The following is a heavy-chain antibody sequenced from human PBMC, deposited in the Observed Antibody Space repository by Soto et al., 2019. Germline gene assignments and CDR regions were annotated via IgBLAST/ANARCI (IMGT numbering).Heavy chain of an antibody. CDR2: ISYGGGTT. Sequence: EVQLLESGGGLVQPGGSLRLSCAASEFTFSNYAMSWVRQAPGKGLEWVSAISYGGGTTYYADSVKGRFTISRDNSXNXXYLQMNSLRAEDTAVYYCAKNPGYYYDSTGCHFDYWGQGTLVTVSS. CDR1: EFTFSNYA. CDR3: AKNPGYYYDSTGCHFDY. J-gene: IGHJ4*02. D-gene: IGHD3-22*01. V-gene: IGHV3-23*01.